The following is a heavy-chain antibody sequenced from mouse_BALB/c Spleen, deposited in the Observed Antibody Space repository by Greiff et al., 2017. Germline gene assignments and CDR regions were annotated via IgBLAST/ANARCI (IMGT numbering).Heavy chain of an antibody. J-gene: IGHJ1*01. CDR3: TRGGGYGYFDV. CDR2: INPSNGGT. Sequence: QVQLQQSGAELVKPGASVKLSCKASGYTFTSYYMYWVKQRPGQGLEWIGEINPSNGGTNFNEKFKSKATLTVDKSSSTAYMQLSSLTSEDSAVYYCTRGGGYGYFDVWGAGTTVTVSS. CDR1: GYTFTSYY. V-gene: IGHV1S81*02. D-gene: IGHD2-10*02.